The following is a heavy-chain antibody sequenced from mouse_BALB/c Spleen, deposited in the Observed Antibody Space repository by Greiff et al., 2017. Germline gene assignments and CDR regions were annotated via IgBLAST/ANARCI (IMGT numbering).Heavy chain of an antibody. CDR3: ASITTATYYAMDY. V-gene: IGHV14-3*02. D-gene: IGHD1-2*01. CDR1: GFNIKDTY. CDR2: IDPANGNT. J-gene: IGHJ4*01. Sequence: VHVKQSGAELVKPGASVKLSCTASGFNIKDTYMHWVKQRPEQGLEWIGRIDPANGNTKYDPKFQGKATITADTSSNTAYLQLSSLTSEDTAVYYCASITTATYYAMDYWGQGTSVTVSS.